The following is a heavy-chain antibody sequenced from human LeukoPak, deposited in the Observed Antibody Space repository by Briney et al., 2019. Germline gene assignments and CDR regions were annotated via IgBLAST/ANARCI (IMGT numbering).Heavy chain of an antibody. Sequence: GGSLRLSCAASGFTFSSYAMSWVRQAPGKGLEWVSAISGSGGSTYYADSVKGRFTISRDNSKNTLYLQMNSLRAEDTAVYYCAKERSRIAAAGTTFDYWGQGTLVTVSS. J-gene: IGHJ4*02. V-gene: IGHV3-23*01. CDR3: AKERSRIAAAGTTFDY. CDR2: ISGSGGST. CDR1: GFTFSSYA. D-gene: IGHD6-13*01.